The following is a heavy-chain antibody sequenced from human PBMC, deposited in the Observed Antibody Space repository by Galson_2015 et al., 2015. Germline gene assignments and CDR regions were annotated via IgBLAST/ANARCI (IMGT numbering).Heavy chain of an antibody. CDR3: ARDNNWYYVH. CDR1: GYTITNSA. Sequence: SGKGCCKASGYTITNSAINWLRHDPGQGLEWMGGINTNSGNPTYAQDFTGRFVFSLDTSLSTAYLQINGLKADDSAVYYCARDNNWYYVHWGQGTLVTVSS. CDR2: INTNSGNP. D-gene: IGHD3-10*02. V-gene: IGHV7-4-1*02. J-gene: IGHJ4*02.